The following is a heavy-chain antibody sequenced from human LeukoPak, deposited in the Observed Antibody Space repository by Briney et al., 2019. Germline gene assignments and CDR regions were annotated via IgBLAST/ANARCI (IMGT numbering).Heavy chain of an antibody. CDR3: AREPDNWFDP. Sequence: RGSLRLSCAASGFTFSSYGMHWVRQAPGKGLEWVAVISYDGSNKYYADSVKGRFTISRDNAKNSLYLQMNNLRAEDTAVYYCAREPDNWFDPWGQGTLVTVSS. CDR2: ISYDGSNK. J-gene: IGHJ5*02. CDR1: GFTFSSYG. V-gene: IGHV3-30*03.